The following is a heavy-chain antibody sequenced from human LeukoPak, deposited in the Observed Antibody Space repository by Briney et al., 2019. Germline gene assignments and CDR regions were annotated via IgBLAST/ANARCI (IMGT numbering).Heavy chain of an antibody. D-gene: IGHD4-17*01. Sequence: ASVKVSCKASGYTFTSYGIGWVRQAPGQGLEWMGWISVNNGNTYYADKLQGRVTMTTDTSTSTVYMELRSLRSDDTAVYYCARDRRDGDYFSNDYWGQGTLVTVSS. J-gene: IGHJ4*02. CDR2: ISVNNGNT. CDR1: GYTFTSYG. V-gene: IGHV1-18*01. CDR3: ARDRRDGDYFSNDY.